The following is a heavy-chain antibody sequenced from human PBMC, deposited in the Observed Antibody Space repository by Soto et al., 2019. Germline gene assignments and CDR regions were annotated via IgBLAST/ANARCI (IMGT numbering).Heavy chain of an antibody. CDR3: ARVEGESRMDV. V-gene: IGHV3-11*06. Sequence: QVQLVESGGGLVKPGGSLRLSCAASGFTFSDYYMSWIRQAPGKGLEWISYIVSGSTYTNYADSVKGRFTISRDNAKESLYLEMNSLRAEDTAVYYCARVEGESRMDVWGKGTTVSVSS. CDR1: GFTFSDYY. D-gene: IGHD2-21*01. J-gene: IGHJ6*04. CDR2: IVSGSTYT.